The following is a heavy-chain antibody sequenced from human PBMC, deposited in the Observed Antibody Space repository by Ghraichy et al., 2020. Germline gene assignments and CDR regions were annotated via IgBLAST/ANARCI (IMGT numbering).Heavy chain of an antibody. CDR2: ISWNSGSI. V-gene: IGHV3-9*01. CDR1: GFTFDDYA. J-gene: IGHJ6*02. Sequence: LSLTCAASGFTFDDYAMHWVRQAPGKGLEWVSGISWNSGSIGYADSVKGRFTISRDNAKNSLYLQMNSLRAEDTALYYCAKDVVATITWAYGLDVWGQGTTVTVSS. CDR3: AKDVVATITWAYGLDV. D-gene: IGHD5-24*01.